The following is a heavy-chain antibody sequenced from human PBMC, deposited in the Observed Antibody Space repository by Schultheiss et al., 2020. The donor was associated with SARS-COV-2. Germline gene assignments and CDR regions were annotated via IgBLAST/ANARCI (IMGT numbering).Heavy chain of an antibody. D-gene: IGHD6-13*01. CDR3: ARGHIGYSSSWYYFDY. J-gene: IGHJ4*02. Sequence: SQTLSLTCTVSGGSINNYYWSWIRQPPGKGLEWIGYIYYSGSTDYNPSLKSRVTISLDTSKNQFSLKLSSVTAADTAVYYCARGHIGYSSSWYYFDYWGQGTLVTVSS. CDR1: GGSINNYY. V-gene: IGHV4-59*01. CDR2: IYYSGST.